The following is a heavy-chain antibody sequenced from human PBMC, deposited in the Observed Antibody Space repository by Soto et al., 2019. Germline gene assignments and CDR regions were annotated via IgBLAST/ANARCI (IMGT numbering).Heavy chain of an antibody. J-gene: IGHJ6*02. CDR2: INHSGST. CDR1: GVSFSGYY. D-gene: IGHD2-2*01. CDR3: AGGINCSSTSCYWGAYYYYYGMDV. V-gene: IGHV4-34*01. Sequence: SETLSLTCAVYGVSFSGYYWSWIRQPPGKGLEWIGEINHSGSTNYNPSLKSRVTISVDTSKNQFSLKLSSVTAADTAVYYCAGGINCSSTSCYWGAYYYYYGMDVWGQGTTVTVSS.